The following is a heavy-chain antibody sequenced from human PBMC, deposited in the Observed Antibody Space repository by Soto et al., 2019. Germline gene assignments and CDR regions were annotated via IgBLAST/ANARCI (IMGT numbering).Heavy chain of an antibody. D-gene: IGHD2-15*01. CDR1: GFTFSSYA. J-gene: IGHJ6*02. CDR2: ISYDGSNK. CDR3: ARDTLDSDYYYYGMDV. V-gene: IGHV3-30-3*01. Sequence: QVQLVESGGGVVQPGRSLRLSCAASGFTFSSYAMHWVRQAPGKGLEWVAVISYDGSNKYYADSVKGRFTISRDNSKNTLYLQMNSLRAKDTAVYYCARDTLDSDYYYYGMDVWGQGTTVTVSS.